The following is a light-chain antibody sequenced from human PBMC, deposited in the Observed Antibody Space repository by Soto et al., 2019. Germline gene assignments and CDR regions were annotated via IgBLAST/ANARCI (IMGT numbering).Light chain of an antibody. CDR1: QSVSTK. J-gene: IGKJ1*01. CDR3: QLLNNWPQT. CDR2: GAY. V-gene: IGKV3-15*01. Sequence: EIVRTQSPATLSVSPGERATLSCRASQSVSTKLAVYQQKPGQDPRLLSYGAYTRATGIPASFSGSGSGTECTLIISSLQSEDFAVYYCQLLNNWPQTFGQGTKVEIK.